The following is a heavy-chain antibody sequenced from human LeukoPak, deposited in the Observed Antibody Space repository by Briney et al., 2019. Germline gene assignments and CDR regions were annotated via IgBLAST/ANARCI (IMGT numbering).Heavy chain of an antibody. Sequence: SETLSLTCAVSGYSISTSNHWAWIRQPPGKGLEWIGHIYYSGGIYYNPSLKSRVTMSVDTSKNQFSLKLSSVTAVDTAVYYCARKTTTGPTKAAFDIWGQGTMLTVSS. J-gene: IGHJ3*02. V-gene: IGHV4-28*05. D-gene: IGHD4-17*01. CDR2: IYYSGGI. CDR1: GYSISTSNH. CDR3: ARKTTTGPTKAAFDI.